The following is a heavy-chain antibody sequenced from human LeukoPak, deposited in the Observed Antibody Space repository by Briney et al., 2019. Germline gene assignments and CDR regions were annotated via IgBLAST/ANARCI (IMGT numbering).Heavy chain of an antibody. CDR1: GVTFSSYA. V-gene: IGHV1-69*04. CDR3: ARGGTYGDYGTPYYYGMDV. D-gene: IGHD4-17*01. J-gene: IGHJ6*02. Sequence: KVSCKASGVTFSSYAISWVRQAPGQGLEWMGRIIPILGIANYAQKFQGRVTITADKSTSTAYMELSSLRSEDTAVYYCARGGTYGDYGTPYYYGMDVWRQGTTATVPS. CDR2: IIPILGIA.